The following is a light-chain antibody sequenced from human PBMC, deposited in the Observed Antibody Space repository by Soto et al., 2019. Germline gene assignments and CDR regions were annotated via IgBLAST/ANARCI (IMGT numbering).Light chain of an antibody. Sequence: DSQMTQSPSSLSASVGDRVTITCRVSQGISSYLNWYRQKPGKAPKLLIYAASSLQSGVPSRFSGSGSGTDFTLTVNSLQAEDFATYYCQQSYTSPTTFGQGTRLEIK. J-gene: IGKJ5*01. V-gene: IGKV1-39*01. CDR1: QGISSY. CDR3: QQSYTSPTT. CDR2: AAS.